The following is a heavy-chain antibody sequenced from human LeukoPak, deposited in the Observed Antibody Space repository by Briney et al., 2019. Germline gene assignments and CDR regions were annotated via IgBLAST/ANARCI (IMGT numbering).Heavy chain of an antibody. J-gene: IGHJ4*03. D-gene: IGHD3-9*01. CDR2: ISGSGGST. CDR3: AKDKGEGYYDILTGYDY. V-gene: IGHV3-23*01. CDR1: GFTFSSYA. Sequence: GGSLRLSCAASGFTFSSYAMSWVRQAPGKGLEWVSAISGSGGSTYYADSVKGRFTISRDNSKNTLYLQMNSLRAEDTAVYYCAKDKGEGYYDILTGYDYWGQGTTVTVSS.